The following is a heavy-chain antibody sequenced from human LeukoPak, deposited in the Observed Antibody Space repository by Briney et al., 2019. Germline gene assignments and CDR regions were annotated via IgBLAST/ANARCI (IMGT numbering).Heavy chain of an antibody. CDR1: GGSISSGDYY. CDR3: AGAGYYDILTDLFYYYGMDV. CDR2: IYYSGST. J-gene: IGHJ6*04. D-gene: IGHD3-9*01. V-gene: IGHV4-30-4*01. Sequence: PSQTLSLTCTVSGGSISSGDYYWSWIRQPPGKGLEWIGYIYYSGSTYYNPSLKSRVTISEDTSKNQFSLKLSSVTAADTAVYYCAGAGYYDILTDLFYYYGMDVWGKGTTVTVSS.